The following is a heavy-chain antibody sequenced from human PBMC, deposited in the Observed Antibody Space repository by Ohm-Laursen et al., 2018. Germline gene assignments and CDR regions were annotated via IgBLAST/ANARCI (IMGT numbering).Heavy chain of an antibody. CDR3: ARDGDSSGWYRRLDY. CDR2: ISAYNGNT. D-gene: IGHD6-19*01. CDR1: GGTFSSYA. J-gene: IGHJ4*02. Sequence: GASVKVSCKASGGTFSSYAISWVRQAPGQGLEWMGWISAYNGNTNYAQKLQGRVTMTTDTSTSTAYMELRSLRSDDTAVYYCARDGDSSGWYRRLDYWGQGTLVTVSS. V-gene: IGHV1-18*01.